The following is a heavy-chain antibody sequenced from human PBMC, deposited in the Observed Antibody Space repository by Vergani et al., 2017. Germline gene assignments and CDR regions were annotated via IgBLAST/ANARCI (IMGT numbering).Heavy chain of an antibody. Sequence: QVQLVQSGAEVKKPGASVKASCKASGYTFTSYYMHWVRQAPGQGLEWMGIINPSGGSTSYAQNFQGRATMTRDTSTSTVYMELGSLRAEDTAVYYCASYATVTTAFNPHFDYWGQGTLVTVSS. J-gene: IGHJ4*02. CDR2: INPSGGST. CDR1: GYTFTSYY. D-gene: IGHD4-17*01. CDR3: ASYATVTTAFNPHFDY. V-gene: IGHV1-46*01.